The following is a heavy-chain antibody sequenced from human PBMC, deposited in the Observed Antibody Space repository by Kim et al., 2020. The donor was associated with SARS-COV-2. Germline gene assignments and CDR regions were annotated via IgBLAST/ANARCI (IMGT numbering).Heavy chain of an antibody. CDR1: GYKFTDYY. J-gene: IGHJ5*01. CDR3: ARGPYGGRFDS. D-gene: IGHD3-10*01. CDR2: TSPSGGTP. Sequence: ASVKVSCKTSGYKFTDYYIHWTRQAPGQGLEWMAKTSPSGGTPSYAQSFQGRVTLTTDTASNTVYMELSSLTSDDAAVYFCARGPYGGRFDSWGQGTLVSVSS. V-gene: IGHV1-46*01.